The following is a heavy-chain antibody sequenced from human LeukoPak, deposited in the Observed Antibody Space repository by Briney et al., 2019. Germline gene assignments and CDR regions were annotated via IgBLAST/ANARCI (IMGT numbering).Heavy chain of an antibody. V-gene: IGHV4-59*08. CDR3: ARPGDFDAFDI. CDR2: IYYSGST. J-gene: IGHJ3*02. CDR1: GGPISSYY. Sequence: SETLSLTCTVSGGPISSYYWSWIRQPPGKGLEWIGYIYYSGSTNYNPSLKSRVTISVDTSKNQFSLKLSSVTAADTAVYYCARPGDFDAFDIWGQGTMVTVSS. D-gene: IGHD2-21*01.